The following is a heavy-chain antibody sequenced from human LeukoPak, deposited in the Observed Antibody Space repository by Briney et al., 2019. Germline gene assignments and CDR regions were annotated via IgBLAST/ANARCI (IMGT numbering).Heavy chain of an antibody. V-gene: IGHV3-74*01. D-gene: IGHD2-2*01. CDR1: GFTFSSYW. CDR3: ARVSTCSSTSCYSYFDD. CDR2: ISSDGSST. J-gene: IGHJ4*02. Sequence: GGSLRLSCAASGFTFSSYWMHWVRQAPGKGLVWVSRISSDGSSTNYADSVKGRVTISRDNAKNTLYLQMNSLRADDTAVYFCARVSTCSSTSCYSYFDDWGRGTLVTVSS.